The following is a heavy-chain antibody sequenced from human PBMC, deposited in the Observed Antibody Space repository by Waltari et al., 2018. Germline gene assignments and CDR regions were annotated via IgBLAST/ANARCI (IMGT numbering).Heavy chain of an antibody. CDR3: ARLDALPYYDFWSGYYSGYMDV. J-gene: IGHJ6*03. Sequence: QVQLQESGPGLVKPSETLSLTCTVSGGSISSYYWSWIRQPPGKGLEWIGYIYYSGSTNSNPPLQSRGTLSVDTSKNQFSLKLSSVTAADTAVYYCARLDALPYYDFWSGYYSGYMDVWGKGTTVTVSS. D-gene: IGHD3-3*01. CDR2: IYYSGST. V-gene: IGHV4-59*01. CDR1: GGSISSYY.